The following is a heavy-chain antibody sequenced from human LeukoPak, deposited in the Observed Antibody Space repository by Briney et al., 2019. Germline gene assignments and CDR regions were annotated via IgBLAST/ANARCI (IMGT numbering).Heavy chain of an antibody. CDR1: GFTFSDYY. CDR2: ISSGSTYT. Sequence: GGSLRLSCAASGFTFSDYYMSWIRQAPGKGLEWVSYISSGSTYTNYADSVKGRFTISRDNAKNSLYLQMNSLRAEDTAVYYCAKASKGVRITMVRGVISGYFDYWGQGTLVTVSS. D-gene: IGHD3-10*01. J-gene: IGHJ4*02. V-gene: IGHV3-11*06. CDR3: AKASKGVRITMVRGVISGYFDY.